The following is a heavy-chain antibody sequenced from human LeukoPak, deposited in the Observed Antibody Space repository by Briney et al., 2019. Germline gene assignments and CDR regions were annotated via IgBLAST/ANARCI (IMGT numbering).Heavy chain of an antibody. V-gene: IGHV4-59*01. CDR1: GGSISSYY. J-gene: IGHJ6*03. CDR3: ARESVYGAQNYSYYYMDV. Sequence: PSETLSLTCTVSGGSISSYYWSWIRQPPGKGLEWVGHIYYSGSTNYNPSIKSRVTISVDTSKNQFSLKLSSVTAANAAVYYCARESVYGAQNYSYYYMDVWGKGTTVTVSS. CDR2: IYYSGST. D-gene: IGHD4-17*01.